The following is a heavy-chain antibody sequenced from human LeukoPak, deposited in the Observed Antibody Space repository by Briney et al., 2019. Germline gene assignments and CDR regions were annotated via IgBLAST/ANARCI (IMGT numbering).Heavy chain of an antibody. Sequence: ASVKVSCKASGYTSTYYYIHWVRQAPGQGLEWMGWINPNSGGTNYAQKFQGRVTMTRDTSISTAYMEMSRLTSDDTAVYYCARFDTMIWEVGAWGQGTLVTVSS. CDR1: GYTSTYYY. V-gene: IGHV1-2*02. CDR3: ARFDTMIWEVGA. J-gene: IGHJ5*02. D-gene: IGHD3-10*01. CDR2: INPNSGGT.